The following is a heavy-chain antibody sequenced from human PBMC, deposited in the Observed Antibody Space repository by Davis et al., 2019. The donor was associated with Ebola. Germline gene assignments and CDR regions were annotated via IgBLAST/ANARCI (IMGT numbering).Heavy chain of an antibody. J-gene: IGHJ6*02. Sequence: MPSETLSLTCTVSGGSISSSSYYWGWIRQPPGKGLEWIGEINHSGSTNYNPSLKSRVTISVDTSKNQFSLKLSSVTAADTAVYYCASGSNYQYYYYGMDVWGQGTTVTVSS. CDR1: GGSISSSSYY. D-gene: IGHD4-11*01. CDR3: ASGSNYQYYYYGMDV. V-gene: IGHV4-39*07. CDR2: INHSGST.